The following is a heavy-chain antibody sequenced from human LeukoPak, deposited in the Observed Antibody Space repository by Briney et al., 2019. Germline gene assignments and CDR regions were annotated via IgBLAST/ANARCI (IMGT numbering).Heavy chain of an antibody. Sequence: PSETLSLTCTVSGYSISSGYYWGWIRQPPGKGLEWIGSIYHSGSTYYNPSLKSRVTISVDTSKNQFSLKLSSVTAADTAVYYCAREVGATDHYYYYYMDVWGKGTTVTVSS. J-gene: IGHJ6*03. V-gene: IGHV4-38-2*02. D-gene: IGHD1-26*01. CDR2: IYHSGST. CDR1: GYSISSGYY. CDR3: AREVGATDHYYYYYMDV.